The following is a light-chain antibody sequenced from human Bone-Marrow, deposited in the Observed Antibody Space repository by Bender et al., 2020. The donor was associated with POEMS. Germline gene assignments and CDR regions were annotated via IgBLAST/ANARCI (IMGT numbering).Light chain of an antibody. V-gene: IGLV1-44*01. CDR1: SSNFGNNA. J-gene: IGLJ3*02. CDR2: SNN. CDR3: SSWDDSLNGWV. Sequence: QSVLTQPPSASGTPGQSVTISCSGTSSNFGNNAANWYQHVLGTAPKLLIYSNNQRPSGVPDRFSASTSGTSASLAISGLHSDDEADYYCSSWDDSLNGWVFGGGTKLTVL.